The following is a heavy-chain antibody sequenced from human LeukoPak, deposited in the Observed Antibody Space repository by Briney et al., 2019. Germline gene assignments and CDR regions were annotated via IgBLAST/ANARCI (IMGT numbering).Heavy chain of an antibody. Sequence: SGGSLRLSCAASGFTVSSNYMSWVRQAPGKGLEWVSSISSSSSYIYYADSVKGRFTISRDNAKNSLYLQMNSLRAEDTAVYYCAREGYDSSGYYPQHWGQGTLVTVSS. CDR3: AREGYDSSGYYPQH. D-gene: IGHD3-22*01. CDR1: GFTVSSNY. CDR2: ISSSSSYI. J-gene: IGHJ1*01. V-gene: IGHV3-21*01.